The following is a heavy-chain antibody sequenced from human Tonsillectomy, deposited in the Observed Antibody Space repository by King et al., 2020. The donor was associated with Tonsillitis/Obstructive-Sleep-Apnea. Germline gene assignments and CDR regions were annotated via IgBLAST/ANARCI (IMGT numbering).Heavy chain of an antibody. CDR3: AREYRYCSGFSCYSEDYYYHYMDV. J-gene: IGHJ6*03. CDR1: GFRGSDYY. CDR2: ISSSSSYT. D-gene: IGHD2-15*01. Sequence: QVQLVESGGGLVKPGGSLRLSCVASGFRGSDYYMSWIRQAPGKGLEWVSYISSSSSYTNYAASVKGRITSSRDNAKNSLYLKMNSLRAEDTAVYYCAREYRYCSGFSCYSEDYYYHYMDVWGKGTTVTVSS. V-gene: IGHV3-11*05.